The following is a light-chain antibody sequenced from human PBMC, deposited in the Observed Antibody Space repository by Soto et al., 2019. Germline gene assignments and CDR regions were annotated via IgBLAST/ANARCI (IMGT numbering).Light chain of an antibody. J-gene: IGKJ2*01. Sequence: EILMTQSPATLSVSPEERATLSCRASQSVSSNLAWYQQKLGQAPRLLIFDSSTRATGIPARFSGSGSGTEFTLTISSLQSEDFAVYFCQQYHNWPLYTFGQGTKLEIK. CDR1: QSVSSN. V-gene: IGKV3-15*01. CDR2: DSS. CDR3: QQYHNWPLYT.